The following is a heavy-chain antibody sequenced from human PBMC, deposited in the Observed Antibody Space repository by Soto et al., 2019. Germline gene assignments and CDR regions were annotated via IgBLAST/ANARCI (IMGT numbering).Heavy chain of an antibody. Sequence: PGESLKISCKGSGYRFTNYWIGWVRQLPGKGLEWMGIIFPDDSNTRYSSSFQGQVSISADKSISTAYLQWSSLKASDTALYYCATSPPMGAPFDFCGQGTLVTVSS. V-gene: IGHV5-51*01. CDR2: IFPDDSNT. D-gene: IGHD1-26*01. J-gene: IGHJ4*02. CDR3: ATSPPMGAPFDF. CDR1: GYRFTNYW.